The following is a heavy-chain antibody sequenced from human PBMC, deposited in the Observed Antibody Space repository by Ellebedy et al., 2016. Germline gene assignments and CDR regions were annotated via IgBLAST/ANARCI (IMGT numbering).Heavy chain of an antibody. D-gene: IGHD2-15*01. CDR3: AKGEDIVVVVAATVDY. J-gene: IGHJ4*02. Sequence: GESLKISXAASGFTFSSYAMHWVRQAPGKGLEWVAVISYDGSNKYYADSVKGRFTISRDNSKNTLYLQMNSLRAEDTAVYYCAKGEDIVVVVAATVDYWGQGTLVTVSS. CDR1: GFTFSSYA. CDR2: ISYDGSNK. V-gene: IGHV3-30-3*01.